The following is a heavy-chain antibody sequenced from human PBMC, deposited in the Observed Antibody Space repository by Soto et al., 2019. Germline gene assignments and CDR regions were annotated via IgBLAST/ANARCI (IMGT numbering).Heavy chain of an antibody. J-gene: IGHJ4*02. V-gene: IGHV4-31*11. CDR2: ISYTGNT. CDR3: ARPNDYWNGYGPFDY. Sequence: PSETLSLTCAVSGRSISSVGYYWSWVRQHPGKGLEWIGSISYTGNTYYNPSLENRLSISLDTSENRFYLRLNSVTAADTAFYNCARPNDYWNGYGPFDYWGQGSLVTVSS. CDR1: GRSISSVGYY. D-gene: IGHD3-3*01.